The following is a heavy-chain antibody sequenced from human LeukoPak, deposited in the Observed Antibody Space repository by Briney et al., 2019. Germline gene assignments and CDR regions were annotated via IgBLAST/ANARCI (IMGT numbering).Heavy chain of an antibody. J-gene: IGHJ6*03. CDR1: GFTFSSYS. D-gene: IGHD2-15*01. V-gene: IGHV3-48*01. Sequence: PGGSLRLSCAASGFTFSSYSMNWVRQAPGKGLEWVSYISSSSSTIYYADSVKGRFTISRDNAKNSLYLQMNSLRAEDTAVYYCARDLSWTVAGYMDVWGKGTTVTVSS. CDR2: ISSSSSTI. CDR3: ARDLSWTVAGYMDV.